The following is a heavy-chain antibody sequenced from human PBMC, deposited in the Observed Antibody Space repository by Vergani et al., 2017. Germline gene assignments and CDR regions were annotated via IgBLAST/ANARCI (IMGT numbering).Heavy chain of an antibody. CDR1: GGSFTSYH. D-gene: IGHD4-11*01. Sequence: QVQLQQWGGGLLKPSETLSLTCVVNGGSFTSYHWTWIRQSPGEGLEWVGDIVHTGRPDYNPSLKSRLTMSVDKSRNRSSLTLNSVTATDTAIYFCARVNTETNGHLYYDYYMDVWGQGTAVTVS. V-gene: IGHV4-34*12. CDR2: IVHTGRP. J-gene: IGHJ6*03. CDR3: ARVNTETNGHLYYDYYMDV.